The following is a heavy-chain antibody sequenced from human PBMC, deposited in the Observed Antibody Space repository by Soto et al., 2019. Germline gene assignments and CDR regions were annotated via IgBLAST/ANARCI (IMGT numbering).Heavy chain of an antibody. Sequence: GGSLRLSCAASGFTFSSYAMNRVRQAPGKGLEWVSAISGSGGSTYYADSVKGRFTISRDNSKNTLYLQMNSLRAEDTAVYYCANPPTYYDILSGYYSRTFYDYWGQGTLVTVSS. J-gene: IGHJ4*02. V-gene: IGHV3-23*01. CDR1: GFTFSSYA. D-gene: IGHD3-9*01. CDR3: ANPPTYYDILSGYYSRTFYDY. CDR2: ISGSGGST.